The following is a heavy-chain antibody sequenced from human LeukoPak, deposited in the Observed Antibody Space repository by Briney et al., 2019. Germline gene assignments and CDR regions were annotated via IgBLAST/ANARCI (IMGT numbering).Heavy chain of an antibody. CDR2: INHSGST. D-gene: IGHD3-3*01. J-gene: IGHJ4*02. CDR1: GGSFSGYY. V-gene: IGHV4-34*01. Sequence: SETLSLTCAVYGGSFSGYYWSWIRQPPGKGLEWIGEINHSGSTNYNPPLKSRVTISVDTSKNQFSLKLSSVTAADTAVYYCARSDFWSGYSLDYWGQGTLVTVSS. CDR3: ARSDFWSGYSLDY.